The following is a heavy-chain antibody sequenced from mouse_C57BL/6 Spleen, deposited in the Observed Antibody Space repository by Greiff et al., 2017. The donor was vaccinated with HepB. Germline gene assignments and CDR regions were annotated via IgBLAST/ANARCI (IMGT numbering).Heavy chain of an antibody. V-gene: IGHV1-80*01. CDR2: IYPGDGDT. CDR1: GYAFSSYW. CDR3: ARSRSIGGAMDY. J-gene: IGHJ4*01. Sequence: QVQLQQSGAELVKPGASVKISCKASGYAFSSYWMNWVKQRPGKGLEWIGQIYPGDGDTNYNGKFKGKATLTADKSSSTAYMQLSSLTSEDSAVYFCARSRSIGGAMDYWGQGTSVTVSS.